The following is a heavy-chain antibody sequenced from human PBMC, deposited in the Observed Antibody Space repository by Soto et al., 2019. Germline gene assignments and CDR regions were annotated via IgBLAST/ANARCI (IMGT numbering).Heavy chain of an antibody. J-gene: IGHJ3*02. V-gene: IGHV4-61*03. CDR1: GNSLPSGSYY. CDR2: LSDPERT. D-gene: IGHD3-16*02. Sequence: PSEPRSFTCSVSGNSLPSGSYYWTCIRQAPGKGLEWIGSLSDPERTKYNPSHESRVTISVETTKNDFSLKLSSVAAADTAVYYCARDRGYSYVWGSYRYAFDIWGQGTMVTVSS. CDR3: ARDRGYSYVWGSYRYAFDI.